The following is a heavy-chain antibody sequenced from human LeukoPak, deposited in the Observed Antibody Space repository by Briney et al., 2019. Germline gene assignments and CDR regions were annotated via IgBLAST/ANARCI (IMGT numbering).Heavy chain of an antibody. J-gene: IGHJ4*02. CDR1: GYTFENCA. Sequence: GPTLMHPCPNDGYTFENCAIICVGHPRIKGLEWVSLIRGSTYYADSVKGRFTISRDNSQNTLYLQMNSLRAEDRALYFCAKDLGGSTDYCGQGTLDTVSS. V-gene: IGHV3-23*01. D-gene: IGHD5-12*01. CDR3: AKDLGGSTDY. CDR2: IRGST.